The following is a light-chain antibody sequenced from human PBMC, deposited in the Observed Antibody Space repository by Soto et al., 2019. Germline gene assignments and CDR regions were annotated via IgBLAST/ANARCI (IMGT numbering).Light chain of an antibody. CDR2: KID. Sequence: QSVLTQPPSASGAPRQRVTISCSGSSSNIGTNFVYWYQQLPGTAPRLLISKIDQRPSGVPDRFSGSRSGTSASLAISGLGSEDEADYYCAAWDDILNSYVFGTGTKVPS. CDR1: SSNIGTNF. CDR3: AAWDDILNSYV. V-gene: IGLV1-47*01. J-gene: IGLJ1*01.